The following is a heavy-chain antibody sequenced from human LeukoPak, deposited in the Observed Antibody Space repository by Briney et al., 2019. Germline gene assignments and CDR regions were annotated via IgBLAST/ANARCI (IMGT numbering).Heavy chain of an antibody. Sequence: SQTLSLTCTVSGGSISSGSYYWGWIRQPPGKGLEWIGSIYYSGSTYYNPSLKSRVTISVDTSKNQFSLKLSSVTVADTAVYSCARHGGYFFDLWGQGTVVTVSP. CDR3: ARHGGYFFDL. J-gene: IGHJ3*01. D-gene: IGHD6-13*01. CDR1: GGSISSGSYY. V-gene: IGHV4-39*01. CDR2: IYYSGST.